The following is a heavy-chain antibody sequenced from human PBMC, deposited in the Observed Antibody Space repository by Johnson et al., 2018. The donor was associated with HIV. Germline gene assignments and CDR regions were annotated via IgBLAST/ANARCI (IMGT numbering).Heavy chain of an antibody. J-gene: IGHJ3*02. CDR1: GFTFSEYY. V-gene: IGHV3-11*04. CDR2: ISSSGNTI. CDR3: VRDDGISGDAFYM. D-gene: IGHD3-10*01. Sequence: QVQLVESGGGVVQPGRSLRLSCAASGFTFSEYYMSWVRQSPGKGLEWVSYISSSGNTIYYADSVKGRFTISRDNAKNSVDLQMNSLRVDDTAVYYCVRDDGISGDAFYMWGQGTMVTVSS.